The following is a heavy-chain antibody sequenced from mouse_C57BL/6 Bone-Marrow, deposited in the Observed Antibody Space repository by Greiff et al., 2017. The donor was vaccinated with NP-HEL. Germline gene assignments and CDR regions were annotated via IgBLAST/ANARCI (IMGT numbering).Heavy chain of an antibody. J-gene: IGHJ2*01. CDR3: ARRVYPDYFDY. V-gene: IGHV5-6*01. CDR1: GFTFSSYG. Sequence: EVQLVESGGDLVKPGGSLKLSCAASGFTFSSYGLSWVRQTPDPRLEWVATISSGGSYTYYPDSVKGRVTISRDNAKNTLYLQMSSLKSEDTAMYYCARRVYPDYFDYWGQGTTLTVSS. CDR2: ISSGGSYT.